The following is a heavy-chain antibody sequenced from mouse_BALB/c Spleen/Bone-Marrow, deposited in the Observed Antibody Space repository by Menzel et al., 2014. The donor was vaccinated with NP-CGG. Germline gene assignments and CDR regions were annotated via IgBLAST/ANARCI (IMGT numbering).Heavy chain of an antibody. V-gene: IGHV4-1*02. CDR1: GFDFSRYW. Sequence: EVKVIESGGGLVQPGGSLKLSCAASGFDFSRYWMSWVRPAPGKGLEWIGEINPDSSTINYTPSLKDKFIISRDNAKNTLYLQMSKVRSEDTALYYCAREGIPAWFAYWGQGTLVTVSA. J-gene: IGHJ3*01. CDR3: AREGIPAWFAY. CDR2: INPDSSTI.